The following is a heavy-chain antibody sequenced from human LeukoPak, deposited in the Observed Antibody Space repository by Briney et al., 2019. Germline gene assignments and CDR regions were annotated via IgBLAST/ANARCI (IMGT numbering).Heavy chain of an antibody. Sequence: GGSLRLSCAASGFTFSSYGMHWVRQAPGKGLEWVAVIWYDGSNKYYADSVKGRFTISRDNSKNTLYLQMNSLRAEDTAVYYCARASILGYCSGGSCPPGDWGQGTLVTVSS. CDR3: ARASILGYCSGGSCPPGD. V-gene: IGHV3-33*01. CDR2: IWYDGSNK. D-gene: IGHD2-15*01. CDR1: GFTFSSYG. J-gene: IGHJ4*02.